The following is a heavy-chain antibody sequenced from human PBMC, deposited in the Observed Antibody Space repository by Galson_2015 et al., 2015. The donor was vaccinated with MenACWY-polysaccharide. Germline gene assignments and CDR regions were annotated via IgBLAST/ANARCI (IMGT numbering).Heavy chain of an antibody. CDR2: ISYDGGT. V-gene: IGHV4-31*03. CDR1: GDSITSGGYF. J-gene: IGHJ5*02. CDR3: ARGGRAVSNRNWFDP. Sequence: TLSLTCTVSGDSITSGGYFWSWIRQHPGKGLEWIASISYDGGTYYNPSLKSRVTRSVDTPKNQFSLKLNSVTAADTAVYYCARGGRAVSNRNWFDPWGQGTLVTVSS. D-gene: IGHD3-16*01.